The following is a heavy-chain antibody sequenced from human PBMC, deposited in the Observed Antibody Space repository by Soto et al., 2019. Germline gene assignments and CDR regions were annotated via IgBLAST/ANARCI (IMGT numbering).Heavy chain of an antibody. Sequence: SVKVSCKASGVTFSSYAISWVRQAPGQGLEWMGGIIPIFGTANYAQKFQGRVTITADESTSTAYMELSSLRSEDTAVYYCARDPEPYYDSSGSLAYFDYWGQGTLVTVSS. V-gene: IGHV1-69*13. CDR3: ARDPEPYYDSSGSLAYFDY. D-gene: IGHD3-22*01. CDR2: IIPIFGTA. J-gene: IGHJ4*02. CDR1: GVTFSSYA.